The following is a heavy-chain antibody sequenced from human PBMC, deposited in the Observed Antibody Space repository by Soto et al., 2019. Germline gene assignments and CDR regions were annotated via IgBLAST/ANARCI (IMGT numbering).Heavy chain of an antibody. D-gene: IGHD1-26*01. V-gene: IGHV3-23*01. CDR3: ANEIYMGSYYLFDS. J-gene: IGHJ4*02. CDR1: GFTFSSCA. Sequence: GGSLRLSCAASGFTFSSCAMSWVRQAQGKGIEWVSAISGSGGATFYADSVKGRFTISKDNSKNSLHLLMNSLRAEDTAVYYCANEIYMGSYYLFDSWRQGALGTLSS. CDR2: ISGSGGAT.